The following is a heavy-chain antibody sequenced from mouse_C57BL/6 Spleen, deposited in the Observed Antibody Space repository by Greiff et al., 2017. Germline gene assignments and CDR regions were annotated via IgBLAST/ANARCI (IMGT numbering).Heavy chain of an antibody. CDR3: AREGLRRDFEC. J-gene: IGHJ2*01. D-gene: IGHD2-4*01. CDR2: INPGSGGT. Sequence: QVHVKQSGAELVRPGTSVKVSCKASGYAFTNYLIEWVKQRPGQGLEWIGVINPGSGGTNYNEKFKGKATLTADKSSSTAYMQLSSLTSEDSAVYFCAREGLRRDFECWGQGTTLTVSS. CDR1: GYAFTNYL. V-gene: IGHV1-54*01.